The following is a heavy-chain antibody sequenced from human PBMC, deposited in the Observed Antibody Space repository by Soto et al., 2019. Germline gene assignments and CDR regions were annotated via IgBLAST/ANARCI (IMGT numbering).Heavy chain of an antibody. CDR1: GESISSGGYY. Sequence: QVQLQESGPGLVKPSQTLSLTCSVSGESISSGGYYWSWSRHHPGKGLEWIGYIYDSESAYYNPSLKRRVTISMDTSKNHFAMRLSSVTAADTAVYYCARASSSSSAADYWGQGTLATVSS. CDR3: ARASSSSSAADY. J-gene: IGHJ4*02. V-gene: IGHV4-31*03. CDR2: IYDSESA. D-gene: IGHD6-6*01.